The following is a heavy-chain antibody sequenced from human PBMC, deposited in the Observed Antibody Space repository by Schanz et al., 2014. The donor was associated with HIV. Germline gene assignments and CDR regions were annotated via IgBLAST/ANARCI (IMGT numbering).Heavy chain of an antibody. CDR2: ISYDGSNK. D-gene: IGHD6-13*01. J-gene: IGHJ4*02. Sequence: QVQLVESGGGVVQPGRSLRLSCAASGFTFSSYGMHWVRQAPGKGLEWVAVISYDGSNKYYADSVKGRFTISRDNSKNTLFLQMNSLRAEDTAVYYCAREKDLGYSSTLGFWGQGTLVTVSS. CDR3: AREKDLGYSSTLGF. CDR1: GFTFSSYG. V-gene: IGHV3-30*03.